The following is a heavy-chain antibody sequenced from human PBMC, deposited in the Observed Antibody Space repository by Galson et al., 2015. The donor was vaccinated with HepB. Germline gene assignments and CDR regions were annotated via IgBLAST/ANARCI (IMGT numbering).Heavy chain of an antibody. D-gene: IGHD1-26*01. V-gene: IGHV3-53*04. CDR3: ARDRGSGSYYVGGPNKAELTIHLNY. Sequence: SLRLSCAASGFTVSSNYMSWVRQAPGKGLEWVSVIYSGGSTYYADSVKGRFTISRHNSKNTLYLQMNSLRSDDTAVYYCARDRGSGSYYVGGPNKAELTIHLNYWGQGTLVTVSS. J-gene: IGHJ4*02. CDR2: IYSGGST. CDR1: GFTVSSNY.